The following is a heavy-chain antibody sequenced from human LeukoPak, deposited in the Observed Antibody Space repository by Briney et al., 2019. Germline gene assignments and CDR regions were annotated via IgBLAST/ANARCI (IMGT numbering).Heavy chain of an antibody. V-gene: IGHV3-72*01. D-gene: IGHD6-13*01. J-gene: IGHJ4*02. CDR3: ARDSSSWPTSFY. Sequence: QPGGSLRLSCVASGFIFSDHYMDWVRQAPGKGLEWVGRTRNEANIYTTKYAASVKGRFTISRDDSKNSLYLQMNSLKTEDTAVYYCARDSSSWPTSFYWGQGTLVTVSS. CDR2: TRNEANIYTT. CDR1: GFIFSDHY.